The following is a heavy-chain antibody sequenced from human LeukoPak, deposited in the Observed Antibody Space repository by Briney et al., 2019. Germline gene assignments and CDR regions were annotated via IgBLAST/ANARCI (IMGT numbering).Heavy chain of an antibody. CDR3: ARDSSPYYYGSGSHDY. V-gene: IGHV3-30*04. CDR2: ISYDGSNK. CDR1: GFTFSSYA. Sequence: GGSLRLSCAASGFTFSSYAMHWVRQAPGKGLEWVAVISYDGSNKYYADSVKGRFTISRDSSKNTLYLQMNSLRAEDTAVYYCARDSSPYYYGSGSHDYWGQGTLVTVSS. D-gene: IGHD3-10*01. J-gene: IGHJ4*02.